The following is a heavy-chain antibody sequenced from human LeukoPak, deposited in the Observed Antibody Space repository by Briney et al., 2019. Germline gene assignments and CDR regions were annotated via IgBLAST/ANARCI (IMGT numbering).Heavy chain of an antibody. CDR2: IYRGGNT. CDR3: AKRTSGSSWYSSDS. Sequence: PGGSLRLSCAASDFLVSDSYMSCVRQPPGKGLEWVSLIYRGGNTDYEDSVKGRLTISRDNSKNTVYLQMNSLRAEDTAVYYCAKRTSGSSWYSSDSWGQGTLVTVSS. CDR1: DFLVSDSY. V-gene: IGHV3-53*01. D-gene: IGHD6-13*01. J-gene: IGHJ4*02.